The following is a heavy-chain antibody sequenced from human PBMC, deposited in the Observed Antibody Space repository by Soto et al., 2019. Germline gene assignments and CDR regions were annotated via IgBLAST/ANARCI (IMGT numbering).Heavy chain of an antibody. CDR3: ARQIYDSDTGPNFQYYFDS. CDR2: IDPGDSQT. D-gene: IGHD3-22*01. Sequence: PGESLKISCKGSGYSFAGYWITWVRQKPGKGLEWMGRIDPGDSQTYYSPSFRGHVTISVTKSITTVFLQWSSLRASDTAMYYCARQIYDSDTGPNFQYYFDSWGQGTLVTVSS. CDR1: GYSFAGYW. J-gene: IGHJ4*02. V-gene: IGHV5-10-1*01.